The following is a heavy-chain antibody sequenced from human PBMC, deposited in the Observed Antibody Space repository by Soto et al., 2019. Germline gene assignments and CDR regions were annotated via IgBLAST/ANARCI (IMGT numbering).Heavy chain of an antibody. D-gene: IGHD1-1*01. CDR2: INPNSGGP. CDR3: ARGGTTSLDY. Sequence: AASVKVSCKTSGYTFTDYYMHWVRHAPGQGLEWMGWINPNSGGPISAQRFQGRVTMTRDTSISTAYLEPSRLRSDDTAVYYCARGGTTSLDYWGQGTQVTVSS. J-gene: IGHJ4*02. CDR1: GYTFTDYY. V-gene: IGHV1-2*02.